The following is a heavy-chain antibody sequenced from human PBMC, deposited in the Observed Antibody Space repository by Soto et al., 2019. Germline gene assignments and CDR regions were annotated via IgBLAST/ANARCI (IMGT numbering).Heavy chain of an antibody. CDR3: ARFRWFGESILDY. V-gene: IGHV3-23*01. CDR2: ISGSGDGT. Sequence: EVQLLESGGGLVQPGESLRLSCAASGFTFSSDAMTWVRQAPGKGLEWVSSISGSGDGTYYADSVKGRFTISRDNSKNILYLQMNSLRAEDTAVYYCARFRWFGESILDYWGQGTLVTVSS. D-gene: IGHD3-10*01. CDR1: GFTFSSDA. J-gene: IGHJ4*02.